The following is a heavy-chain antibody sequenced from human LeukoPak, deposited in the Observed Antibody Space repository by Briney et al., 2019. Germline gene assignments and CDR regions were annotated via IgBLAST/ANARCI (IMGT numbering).Heavy chain of an antibody. CDR1: GFPFNTYV. CDR2: IYSGGST. CDR3: ATRDYYDSSGANFDY. Sequence: GGSLRLSCAASGFPFNTYVMSWVRQAPGKGLEWVSVIYSGGSTYYADSVKGRFTISRDNSKNTLYLQMNSLRAEDTAVYYCATRDYYDSSGANFDYWGQGTLVTVSS. D-gene: IGHD3-22*01. V-gene: IGHV3-53*01. J-gene: IGHJ4*02.